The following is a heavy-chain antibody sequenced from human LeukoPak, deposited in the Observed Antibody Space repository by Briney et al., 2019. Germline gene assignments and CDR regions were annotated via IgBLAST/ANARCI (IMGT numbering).Heavy chain of an antibody. V-gene: IGHV4-39*02. CDR3: ARDGYNPIDY. D-gene: IGHD5-24*01. Sequence: PSETLSLTCTVSGGSISSSSYYWGWIRQPPGKGLEWIGNIYYSGSTYYNPSLKSRVTISVDTSKNQFSLKLTSVTAADTAVYYCARDGYNPIDYWGQGTLVTVSS. CDR1: GGSISSSSYY. CDR2: IYYSGST. J-gene: IGHJ4*02.